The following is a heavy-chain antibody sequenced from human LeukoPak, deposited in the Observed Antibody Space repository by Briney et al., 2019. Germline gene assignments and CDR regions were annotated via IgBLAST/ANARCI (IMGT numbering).Heavy chain of an antibody. Sequence: SETLSLTCTVSGGSISSYYWSWIRQPPGKGLEWIGYIYYSGSTNYNPSLKSRITISVDRSKNQFSLKLSSVTAADTAVYYCARSGPWGAFDIWGQGTMVTVSS. D-gene: IGHD7-27*01. CDR2: IYYSGST. CDR3: ARSGPWGAFDI. J-gene: IGHJ3*02. V-gene: IGHV4-59*01. CDR1: GGSISSYY.